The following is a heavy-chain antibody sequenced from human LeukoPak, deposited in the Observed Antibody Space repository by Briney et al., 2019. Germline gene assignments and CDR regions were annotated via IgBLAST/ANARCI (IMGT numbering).Heavy chain of an antibody. CDR2: IYYSGST. Sequence: SQTPSLTCTVSGGSISSYYWSWIRQPPGKGLEWIGYIYYSGSTNYNPSLKSRVTLSVDTSKNQFSLKLSSVTAADTAVYYCARVLGYYYYMDVWGKGTTVTVSS. V-gene: IGHV4-59*01. CDR3: ARVLGYYYYMDV. J-gene: IGHJ6*03. CDR1: GGSISSYY.